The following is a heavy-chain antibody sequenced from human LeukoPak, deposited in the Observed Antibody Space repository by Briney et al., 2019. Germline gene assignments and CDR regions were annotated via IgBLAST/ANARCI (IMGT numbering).Heavy chain of an antibody. D-gene: IGHD1-1*01. CDR1: GYTFTGYY. CDR3: ARADVQPERLVWFDP. Sequence: ASVKVSCKASGYTFTGYYMHWVRQAPGQGLEWVGWINPNSGGTNYAQKFQGRVTMTRDTSISTAYMELSRLRSDDTAVYYCARADVQPERLVWFDPWGQGTLVTVSS. J-gene: IGHJ5*02. CDR2: INPNSGGT. V-gene: IGHV1-2*02.